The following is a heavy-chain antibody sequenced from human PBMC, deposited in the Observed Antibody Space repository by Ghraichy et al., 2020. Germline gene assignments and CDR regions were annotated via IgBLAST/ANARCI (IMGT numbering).Heavy chain of an antibody. CDR3: ARSSSSPRLDY. D-gene: IGHD6-6*01. Sequence: TLSLTCTVSGGSVSSGGYYWSWIRQHPGKGLEWIGYIYYSGSTYYNPSLKSRVTISVDTSKNQFSRKLSSVTAADTAVYYCARSSSSPRLDYWGQGTLVTVSS. CDR1: GGSVSSGGYY. CDR2: IYYSGST. V-gene: IGHV4-31*03. J-gene: IGHJ4*02.